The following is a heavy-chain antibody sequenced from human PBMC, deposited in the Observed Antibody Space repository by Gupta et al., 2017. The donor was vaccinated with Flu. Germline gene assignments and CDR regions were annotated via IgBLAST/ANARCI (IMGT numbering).Heavy chain of an antibody. CDR3: ARQDCSGGSCYPAGNWFDP. CDR2: NIPIFGTA. D-gene: IGHD2-15*01. Sequence: QVQLVQSGAEVKKPGSSVKVSCTASGGTFSSYAISWVRQAPGQGLEWMGGNIPIFGTANYAQKFQGRVTITADESTSTAYMELSSLRSEDTAVYYCARQDCSGGSCYPAGNWFDPWGQGTLVTVSS. J-gene: IGHJ5*02. V-gene: IGHV1-69*01. CDR1: GGTFSSYA.